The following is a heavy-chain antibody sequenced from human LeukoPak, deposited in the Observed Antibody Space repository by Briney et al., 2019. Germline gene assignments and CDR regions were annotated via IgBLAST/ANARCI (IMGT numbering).Heavy chain of an antibody. D-gene: IGHD3/OR15-3a*01. CDR1: GITLSNYG. CDR3: AKRGVVIRVILVGFHKEAYYFES. V-gene: IGHV3-23*01. CDR2: IRHSGGKT. Sequence: PGGSLRLSRAVSGITLSNYGMSWVRQAPGKGLEWVASIRHSGGKTKYADSVKGRFTISRDNPKNTLYLQMNSLRAEDTSVYFCAKRGVVIRVILVGFHKEAYYFESWGQGAMVTVSS. J-gene: IGHJ4*02.